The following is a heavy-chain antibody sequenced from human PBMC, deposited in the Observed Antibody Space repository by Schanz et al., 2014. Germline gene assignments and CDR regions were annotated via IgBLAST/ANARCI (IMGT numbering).Heavy chain of an antibody. D-gene: IGHD6-19*01. CDR3: AIIGVMVAVAGTRADY. CDR2: ISSSGSYI. CDR1: GFTISSYS. Sequence: EVHLVESGGGLVKRGGSLRLSCAASGFTISSYSMNWVRQAPGKGLEWVSSISSSGSYIYYADSVKGRFSIFRDNAKNSLFLQMNRLRAEDTALYYCAIIGVMVAVAGTRADYWGQGTLVTVSS. V-gene: IGHV3-21*01. J-gene: IGHJ4*02.